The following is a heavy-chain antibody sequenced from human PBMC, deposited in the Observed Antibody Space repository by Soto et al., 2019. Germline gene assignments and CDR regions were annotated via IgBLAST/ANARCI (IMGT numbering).Heavy chain of an antibody. V-gene: IGHV3-74*01. J-gene: IGHJ4*02. D-gene: IGHD5-18*01. CDR2: IKSDGSGT. CDR3: ARGDGVLYAGNGYLGRL. Sequence: EVQLVESGGGLVQPGESLTLSCAASGFTFSSYWMHWVRQAPGKGLVWVSRIKSDGSGTYYADFVKGRLTISRDNAKNPLYLQMTSLRVEDTAVYFCARGDGVLYAGNGYLGRLWGQGTLVTVSS. CDR1: GFTFSSYW.